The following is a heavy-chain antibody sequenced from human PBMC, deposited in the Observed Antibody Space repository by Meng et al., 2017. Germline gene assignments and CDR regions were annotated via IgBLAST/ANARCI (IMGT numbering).Heavy chain of an antibody. D-gene: IGHD5-12*01. CDR1: GFTFSSSS. J-gene: IGHJ4*02. CDR2: ISSSSSYI. Sequence: VHMVESGGGLVKPGGSLRLSCAASGFTFSSSSMNWVRQAPGKVLEWVSSISSSSSYIYYADSVKGRFTISRDNAKNSLYLQMNSLRAEDTAVYYCAISLVATRDIDYWGQGTLVTVSS. CDR3: AISLVATRDIDY. V-gene: IGHV3-21*01.